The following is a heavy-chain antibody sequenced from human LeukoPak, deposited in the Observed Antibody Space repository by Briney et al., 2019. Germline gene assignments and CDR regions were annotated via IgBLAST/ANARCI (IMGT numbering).Heavy chain of an antibody. Sequence: ASVKVSCKASGGTFSSYAISWVRQAPGQGLEWMGWISAYNGNTNYAQKLQGRVTMTTDTSTSTAYMELRSLRSDDTAVYYCVRGGYDSSGRPFDYWGQGTLVTVSS. V-gene: IGHV1-18*01. J-gene: IGHJ4*02. CDR2: ISAYNGNT. CDR3: VRGGYDSSGRPFDY. CDR1: GGTFSSYA. D-gene: IGHD3-22*01.